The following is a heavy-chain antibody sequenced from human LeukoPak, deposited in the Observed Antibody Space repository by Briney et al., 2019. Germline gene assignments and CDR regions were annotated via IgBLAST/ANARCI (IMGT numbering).Heavy chain of an antibody. CDR2: TYYSGST. Sequence: SETLSLTCTVSGGTINNSYWTWIRQPPGKGLEWIGHTYYSGSTNYSPSLKSRVTISVDTSKNQFSLKLSSVTAADTAVYYCARVSGAIVNSYYFDYWGQGTLVTVSS. J-gene: IGHJ4*02. V-gene: IGHV4-59*01. CDR1: GGTINNSY. CDR3: ARVSGAIVNSYYFDY. D-gene: IGHD5-18*01.